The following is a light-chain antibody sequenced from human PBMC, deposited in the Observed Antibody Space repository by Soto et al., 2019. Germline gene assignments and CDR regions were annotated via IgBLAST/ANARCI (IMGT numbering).Light chain of an antibody. V-gene: IGKV1-39*01. CDR3: QQSYSTPPS. Sequence: DIQMTQSPSSLSASVGDRVTITCRASQSISSYLNWYQQKPGKAPKLLIYAASSLQSGVPSRFSGSGSGTDFTLTIGSLHPEDFATYYCQQSYSTPPSFGQGTKLEIK. CDR1: QSISSY. J-gene: IGKJ2*01. CDR2: AAS.